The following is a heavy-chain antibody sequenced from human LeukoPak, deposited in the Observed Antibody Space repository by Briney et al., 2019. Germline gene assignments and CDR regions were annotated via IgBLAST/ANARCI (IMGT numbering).Heavy chain of an antibody. V-gene: IGHV3-23*01. D-gene: IGHD3-9*01. CDR2: ISGSGATT. CDR1: GFTFSSYA. Sequence: QPGGSLRLSCAASGFTFSSYAMSWVRRAPGKGLEWVSSISGSGATTDYADSVKGRFTISRDNSKNTLYLQMNSLRAEDTAIYYCAKHLRYFDWLPYQYYFDYWGQGALVSVSS. J-gene: IGHJ4*02. CDR3: AKHLRYFDWLPYQYYFDY.